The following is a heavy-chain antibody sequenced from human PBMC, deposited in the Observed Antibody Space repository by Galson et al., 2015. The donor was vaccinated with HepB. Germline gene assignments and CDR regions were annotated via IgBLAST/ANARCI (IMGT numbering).Heavy chain of an antibody. D-gene: IGHD2-2*02. J-gene: IGHJ6*02. CDR3: AKDLAPDIVVVPAAIWGYSGMDV. V-gene: IGHV3-9*01. CDR1: GFTFDDYA. Sequence: SLRLSCAASGFTFDDYAMHWVRQAPGKGLEWVSGISWNSGSIGYADSVKGRFTISRDNAKNSLYLQMNSLRAEDTALYYCAKDLAPDIVVVPAAIWGYSGMDVWGQGTTVTVSS. CDR2: ISWNSGSI.